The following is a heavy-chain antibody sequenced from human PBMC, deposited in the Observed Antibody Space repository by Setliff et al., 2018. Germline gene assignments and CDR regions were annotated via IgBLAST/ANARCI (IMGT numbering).Heavy chain of an antibody. CDR1: GFTFSSYA. CDR2: ISGSGGSA. D-gene: IGHD3-22*01. Sequence: GGSLRLSCAASGFTFSSYAMSWVRQAPGKGLEWVSGISGSGGSAYYADAVKGRFTISRDNSKNTMSLQMNSLRAEDTAVYYCAKDPGDSSGSFEYWGQGTPVTVSS. J-gene: IGHJ4*02. V-gene: IGHV3-23*01. CDR3: AKDPGDSSGSFEY.